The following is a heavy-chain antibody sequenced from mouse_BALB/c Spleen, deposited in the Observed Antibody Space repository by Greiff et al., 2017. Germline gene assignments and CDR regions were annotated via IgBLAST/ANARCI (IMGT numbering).Heavy chain of an antibody. Sequence: EVQLQQSGAELVKPGASVKLSCTASGFNIKDTYMHWVKQRPEQGLEWIGRIDPANGNTKYDPKFQGKATITADTSSNTAYLQLSSLTSEDTAVYYCARDYGSSYGDYFDYWGQGTTLTVSS. CDR1: GFNIKDTY. V-gene: IGHV14-3*02. CDR3: ARDYGSSYGDYFDY. CDR2: IDPANGNT. J-gene: IGHJ2*01. D-gene: IGHD1-1*01.